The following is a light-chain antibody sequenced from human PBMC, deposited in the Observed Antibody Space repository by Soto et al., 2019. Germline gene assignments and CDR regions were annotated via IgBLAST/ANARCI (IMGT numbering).Light chain of an antibody. CDR1: QSVSSSY. CDR3: QQYGSLLT. Sequence: DIVLTQSPGTLSLSPGERATLSCRASQSVSSSYLAWYQQKPGQAPRLLIFGTSSMATGIPDRFSGSGSGTDFTLTISRLEPEDFAVYYCQQYGSLLTFGGGTKVEIK. J-gene: IGKJ4*01. CDR2: GTS. V-gene: IGKV3-20*01.